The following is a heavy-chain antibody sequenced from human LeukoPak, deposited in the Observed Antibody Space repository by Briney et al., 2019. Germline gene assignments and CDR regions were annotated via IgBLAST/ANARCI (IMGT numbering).Heavy chain of an antibody. CDR1: GNTFSNYG. CDR3: ARDVGVTGFDP. CDR2: INANSGNT. D-gene: IGHD3-22*01. Sequence: VASVKASCKASGNTFSNYGFSWVRQAPGQGLEWMGWINANSGNTDYAQNFQGRVTLTTDTSTNVAYMELRSLTSDDTAVYYCARDVGVTGFDPWGQGTLVTVSS. J-gene: IGHJ5*02. V-gene: IGHV1-18*01.